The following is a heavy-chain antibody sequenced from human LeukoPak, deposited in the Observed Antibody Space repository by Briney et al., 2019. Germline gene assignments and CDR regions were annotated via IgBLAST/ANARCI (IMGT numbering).Heavy chain of an antibody. CDR3: ARDQDDYVWGSYRYWDY. J-gene: IGHJ4*02. CDR2: ISAYNGNT. CDR1: GYTFTSYG. Sequence: GASVKVSCKASGYTFTSYGISWVRQAPGQGLEWMGWISAYNGNTNYAQKLQGRVTMTTDTSTSTAYMELRSLRSDDTAVYYCARDQDDYVWGSYRYWDYWGQGTLVTVSS. V-gene: IGHV1-18*01. D-gene: IGHD3-16*02.